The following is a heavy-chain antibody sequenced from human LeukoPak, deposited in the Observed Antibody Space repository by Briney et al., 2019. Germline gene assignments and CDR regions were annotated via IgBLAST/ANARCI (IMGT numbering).Heavy chain of an antibody. V-gene: IGHV4-59*01. CDR2: IYYSGST. Sequence: SETLSLTCTVSGGSISSYYWSWIRQPPGKGLEWIGYIYYSGSTNYNPSLKSRVTISVDTSKNQFSLKLSSVTAADTALYYCAKDRRKGYDPYFFDYWGQGTLVTVSS. CDR1: GGSISSYY. J-gene: IGHJ4*02. CDR3: AKDRRKGYDPYFFDY. D-gene: IGHD5-12*01.